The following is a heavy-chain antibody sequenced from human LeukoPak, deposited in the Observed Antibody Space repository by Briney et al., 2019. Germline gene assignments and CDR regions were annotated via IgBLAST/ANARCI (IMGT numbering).Heavy chain of an antibody. CDR2: IGTAGDT. J-gene: IGHJ4*02. D-gene: IGHD3-9*01. V-gene: IGHV3-13*01. CDR1: GFTFSSYD. CDR3: ARGVKRATYYDILTGYYTALDY. Sequence: GGSLRLSCAASGFTFSSYDMHWVRQATGKGLEWVSAIGTAGDTYYPGSVKGRFTISRENAKNSLYLQMNSLRAGDTAVYYCARGVKRATYYDILTGYYTALDYWGQGTPVTVSS.